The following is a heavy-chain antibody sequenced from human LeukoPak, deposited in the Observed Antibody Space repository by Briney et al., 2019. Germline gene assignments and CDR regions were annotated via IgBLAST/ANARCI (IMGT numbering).Heavy chain of an antibody. CDR1: GFTFSSYW. Sequence: GGSLRLSCAASGFTFSSYWMHWVRQAPGKGLVWVSRINSDGSSTSYADSVKGRFTISRDNAKNTLYLQMNSLRAEDTAVYYCARGLRYFDWLNWCDPWGQGTLVTVSS. CDR2: INSDGSST. CDR3: ARGLRYFDWLNWCDP. J-gene: IGHJ5*02. V-gene: IGHV3-74*01. D-gene: IGHD3-9*01.